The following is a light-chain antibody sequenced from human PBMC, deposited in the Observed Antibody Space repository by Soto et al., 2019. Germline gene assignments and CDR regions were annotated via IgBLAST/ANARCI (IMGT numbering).Light chain of an antibody. CDR3: QKYNNAPRT. V-gene: IGKV1-27*01. J-gene: IGKJ1*01. Sequence: DIQMTQSPSSLSASVGDTVTITCRASQGISNYLAWYQQKPGQVPNLLIYAASTLQSGVPSRFSGSGSRTVFTLTISSLRPEDVATYYCQKYNNAPRTFGQGTKVEI. CDR2: AAS. CDR1: QGISNY.